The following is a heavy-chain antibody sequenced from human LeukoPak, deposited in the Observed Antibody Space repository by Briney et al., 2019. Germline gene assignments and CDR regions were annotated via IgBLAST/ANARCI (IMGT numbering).Heavy chain of an antibody. D-gene: IGHD2-15*01. Sequence: GGSLRLSCAASGFIFSSYTMNCVRQAPGKGLEWVSSISSTSSHINYADSVKGRFTISRDNAKNSLYLQMNSLRAEDTAVYYCTTAPYCSGGSCYGDYYYYGVDVWGQGTTVTVSS. J-gene: IGHJ6*02. CDR3: TTAPYCSGGSCYGDYYYYGVDV. CDR1: GFIFSSYT. V-gene: IGHV3-21*04. CDR2: ISSTSSHI.